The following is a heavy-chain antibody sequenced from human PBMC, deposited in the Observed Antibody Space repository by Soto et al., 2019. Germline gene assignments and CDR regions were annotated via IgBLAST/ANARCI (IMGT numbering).Heavy chain of an antibody. V-gene: IGHV3-23*01. D-gene: IGHD3-22*01. CDR2: ISGSGDST. J-gene: IGHJ4*02. CDR1: GFTFSRYA. CDR3: AKSDGSSGYYLLFDH. Sequence: GGSLRLSCAASGFTFSRYAMNWVRQAPGKGLEWVSVISGSGDSTFYADSVKGRFTRSKTNSKNTLYLQMNGLGAEDTAVYYCAKSDGSSGYYLLFDHWGQGALVTVSS.